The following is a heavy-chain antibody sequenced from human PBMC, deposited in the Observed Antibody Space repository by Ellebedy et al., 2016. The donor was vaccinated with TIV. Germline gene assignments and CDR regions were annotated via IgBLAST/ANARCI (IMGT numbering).Heavy chain of an antibody. J-gene: IGHJ4*02. CDR3: ARSRGALLRYFDWFSYFDY. CDR2: IIPIFGTA. D-gene: IGHD3-9*01. CDR1: GGTFSSYA. V-gene: IGHV1-69*13. Sequence: SVKVSXXASGGTFSSYAISWVRQAPGQGLEWMGGIIPIFGTANYAQKFQGRVTITADESTSTAYMELSSLRSEDTAVYYCARSRGALLRYFDWFSYFDYWGQGTLVTVSS.